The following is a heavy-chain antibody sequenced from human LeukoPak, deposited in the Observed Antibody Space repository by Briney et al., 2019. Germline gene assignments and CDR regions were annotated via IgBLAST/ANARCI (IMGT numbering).Heavy chain of an antibody. CDR3: AREGVVVPAAMLDY. D-gene: IGHD2-2*01. J-gene: IGHJ4*02. CDR2: IKQDGSEK. V-gene: IGHV3-7*01. Sequence: PGGSLRLSCAASGFTFSSYWMSWVRHAPGKGVEWVANIKQDGSEKYYVDSVKGRFTISRDNAKNSLYLQMNSLRAEDTAVYYCAREGVVVPAAMLDYWGQGTLVTVSS. CDR1: GFTFSSYW.